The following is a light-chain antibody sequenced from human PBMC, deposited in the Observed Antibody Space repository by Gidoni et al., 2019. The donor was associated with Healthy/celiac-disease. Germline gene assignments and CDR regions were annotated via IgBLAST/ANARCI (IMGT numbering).Light chain of an antibody. V-gene: IGKV2-28*01. CDR2: LGS. CDR1: QSLLHSNGYNY. CDR3: MQALQTPFT. Sequence: DIVMTQSPLSLPVTPGEPASISCRSSQSLLHSNGYNYLDWYLQKPGQSPQLLIYLGSNRASGVPDRFSGSGSGTDFTLTLSRVEGEDVGVYYCMQALQTPFTFGPGTKVDIK. J-gene: IGKJ3*01.